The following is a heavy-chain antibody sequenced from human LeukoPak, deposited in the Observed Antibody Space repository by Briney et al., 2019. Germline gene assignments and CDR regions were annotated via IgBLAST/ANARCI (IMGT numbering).Heavy chain of an antibody. CDR1: GGSISSYY. V-gene: IGHV4-4*07. CDR2: IYTSGST. J-gene: IGHJ4*02. CDR3: AREGHYYGSGSYYNVDY. Sequence: SETLSLTCTVSGGSISSYYWSWIRQPAGKGLEWIGRIYTSGSTNYNPSLKSRVTMSVDTSKNQFSLKLSSVTAADTAVYYCAREGHYYGSGSYYNVDYWGQGTLVTVSS. D-gene: IGHD3-10*01.